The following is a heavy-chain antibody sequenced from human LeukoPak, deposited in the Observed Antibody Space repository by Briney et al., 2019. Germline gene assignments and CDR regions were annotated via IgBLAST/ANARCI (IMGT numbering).Heavy chain of an antibody. CDR1: GGSFSGYY. CDR3: ARLSQTTNAFDI. V-gene: IGHV4-34*01. Sequence: PSETLSLNCAVYGGSFSGYYWSWIRRPPGKGLEWIGEINHSGSTNYNPSLKSRVTISVDTSKNQFSLKLSSVTAADTAVYYCARLSQTTNAFDIWGQGTMVTVSS. CDR2: INHSGST. J-gene: IGHJ3*02. D-gene: IGHD1-1*01.